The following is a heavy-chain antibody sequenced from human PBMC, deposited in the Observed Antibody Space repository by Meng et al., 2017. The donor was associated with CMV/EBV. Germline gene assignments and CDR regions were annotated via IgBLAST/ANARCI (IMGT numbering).Heavy chain of an antibody. J-gene: IGHJ6*02. CDR2: IKQDGSEK. Sequence: GESLKISCAASGFTFSDYYMSWIRQAPGKGLEWVANIKQDGSEKYYVDSVKGRFTISRDNAKNSLYLQMNSLRAEDTAVYYCAREDIVVVPAAYYYYGMDVWGQGTTVTVSS. D-gene: IGHD2-2*01. V-gene: IGHV3-7*01. CDR3: AREDIVVVPAAYYYYGMDV. CDR1: GFTFSDYY.